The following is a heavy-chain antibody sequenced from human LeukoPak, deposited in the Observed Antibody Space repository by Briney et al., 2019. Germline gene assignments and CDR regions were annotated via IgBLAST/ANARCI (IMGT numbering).Heavy chain of an antibody. J-gene: IGHJ5*02. Sequence: GSSVKVSCKASGYTFTNYDINWVRQAAGQGLEWMGWMTPNSGNTGYAQKFQGRVTMTTDTSTSTAYMELRSLRSDDTAVYYCARDLNTIFGVVTHNWFDPWGQGTLVTVSS. CDR2: MTPNSGNT. D-gene: IGHD3-3*01. CDR3: ARDLNTIFGVVTHNWFDP. CDR1: GYTFTNYD. V-gene: IGHV1-8*01.